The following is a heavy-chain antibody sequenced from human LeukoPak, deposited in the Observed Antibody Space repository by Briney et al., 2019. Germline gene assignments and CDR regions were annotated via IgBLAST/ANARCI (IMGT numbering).Heavy chain of an antibody. CDR3: ATDQKRQWLVHGY. CDR2: ISAYNGNT. J-gene: IGHJ4*02. CDR1: GYTFTSYG. D-gene: IGHD6-19*01. V-gene: IGHV1-18*01. Sequence: ASVKVSCKASGYTFTSYGISWVRQAPGQGLEWMGWISAYNGNTNYAQKLQGRVTMTTDTSTSTAYMELSSLRSEDTAVYYCATDQKRQWLVHGYWGQGTLVTVSS.